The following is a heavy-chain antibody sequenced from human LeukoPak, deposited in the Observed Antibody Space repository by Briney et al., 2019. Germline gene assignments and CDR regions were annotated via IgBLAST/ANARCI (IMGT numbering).Heavy chain of an antibody. CDR1: GGSISSYY. D-gene: IGHD1-26*01. CDR3: ARGGFSGAFDI. J-gene: IGHJ3*02. Sequence: SETLSLTCTVSGGSISSYYWSWIRQPPGKGLEWIGYIYYSGSTNYNPSLKSRVTISVDTSKNQFSLKLSSVTAADTAVYYCARGGFSGAFDIWGQGTMVTVSS. CDR2: IYYSGST. V-gene: IGHV4-59*08.